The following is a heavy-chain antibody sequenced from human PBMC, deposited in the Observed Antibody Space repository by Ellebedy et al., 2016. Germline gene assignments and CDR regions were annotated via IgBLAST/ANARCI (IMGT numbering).Heavy chain of an antibody. CDR3: ARVVSSSGWYVGY. CDR1: GGSISSYY. Sequence: GSLRLXXTVSGGSISSYYWSWIRQPPGKGLEWIGYIYYSGSTNYNPSLKSRVTISVDTSKNQFSLKLSSVTAADTAVYYCARVVSSSGWYVGYWGQGTLVTVSS. CDR2: IYYSGST. D-gene: IGHD6-19*01. V-gene: IGHV4-59*01. J-gene: IGHJ4*02.